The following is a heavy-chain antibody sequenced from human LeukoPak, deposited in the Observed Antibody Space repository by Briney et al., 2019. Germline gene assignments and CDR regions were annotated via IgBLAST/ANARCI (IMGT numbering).Heavy chain of an antibody. CDR3: VRDLGGRSGH. V-gene: IGHV3-74*01. CDR2: INEDGSTT. Sequence: GESLRLSCAASGFTFSSNWMHWVRQAPGKGLVWVSRINEDGSTTNYADSVKGRSTIFRDNAKNTLYLQMNSLRAEDTAVYYCVRDLGGRSGHWGQGTLVTVSS. CDR1: GFTFSSNW. D-gene: IGHD1-26*01. J-gene: IGHJ4*02.